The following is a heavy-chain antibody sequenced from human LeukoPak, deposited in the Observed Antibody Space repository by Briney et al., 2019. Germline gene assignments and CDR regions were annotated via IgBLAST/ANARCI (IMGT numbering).Heavy chain of an antibody. J-gene: IGHJ4*02. D-gene: IGHD3-3*01. CDR1: GGSISSYY. CDR3: ARGGYDFWSGYGKFDY. V-gene: IGHV4-59*01. CDR2: IYYGGSI. Sequence: SETLSLTCTVSGGSISSYYWSWIRQPPGKGLEWIGYIYYGGSINYNPSLKSRVTISVDTSKNQFSLKLSSVTAADTAVYYCARGGYDFWSGYGKFDYWGQGTLVTVSS.